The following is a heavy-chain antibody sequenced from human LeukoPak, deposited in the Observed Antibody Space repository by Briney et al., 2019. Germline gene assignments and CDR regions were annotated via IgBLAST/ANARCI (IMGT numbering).Heavy chain of an antibody. Sequence: SVKVSCKASGGTFSSYAISWVRQAPGQGLEWMGGIIPIFGTANYAQKFQGRVTITTDESTSTAYMELSSLRSEDTAVYYCAGGLGYCSSTSCYYFDYWGQGTLVTVSS. CDR3: AGGLGYCSSTSCYYFDY. J-gene: IGHJ4*02. D-gene: IGHD2-2*03. CDR2: IIPIFGTA. CDR1: GGTFSSYA. V-gene: IGHV1-69*05.